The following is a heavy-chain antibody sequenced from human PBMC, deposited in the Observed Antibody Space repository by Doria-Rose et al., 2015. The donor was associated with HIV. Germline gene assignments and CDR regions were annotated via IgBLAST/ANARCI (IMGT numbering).Heavy chain of an antibody. Sequence: QITLKESGPVLVKPTETLTLTCTVSGVSLSSPGMGVSWIRQPPGKALEWLANNFSDDERSYKTSLKSRLTISRGTFKSRVVLTMTDMDPVDTATYYCARIKSSRWYHKYYFDFWGQGTLVIVSA. CDR1: GVSLSSPGMG. D-gene: IGHD6-13*01. J-gene: IGHJ4*02. CDR2: NFSDDER. V-gene: IGHV2-26*01. CDR3: ARIKSSRWYHKYYFDF.